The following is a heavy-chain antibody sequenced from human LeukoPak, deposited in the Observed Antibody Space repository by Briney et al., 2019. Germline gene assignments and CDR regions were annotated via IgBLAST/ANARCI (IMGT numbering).Heavy chain of an antibody. J-gene: IGHJ4*02. V-gene: IGHV3-21*01. CDR3: ARSRGGYCSGGSCYSGYYFDY. Sequence: GGSLRLSCAASGFTFSSYSMNWVRQAPGKGLEWVSSINSSSSYIYYADSVKGRFTISRDNAKNSLYLQMNSLRAEDTAVSYCARSRGGYCSGGSCYSGYYFDYWGQGTLVTVSS. CDR2: INSSSSYI. D-gene: IGHD2-15*01. CDR1: GFTFSSYS.